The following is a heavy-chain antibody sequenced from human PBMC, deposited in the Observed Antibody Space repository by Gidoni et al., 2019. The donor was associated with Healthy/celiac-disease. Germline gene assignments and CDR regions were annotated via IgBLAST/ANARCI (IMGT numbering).Heavy chain of an antibody. J-gene: IGHJ4*02. V-gene: IGHV3-9*01. CDR3: AKDRQWLVIGTSPFDY. Sequence: EVQLVESGGGLVQPGRSLRLSCAASGFTFDDYAMHWVRQAPGKGLGWVSGISWNSGSIGYADSVKGRFTISRDNAKNSLYLQMNSLRAEDTALYYCAKDRQWLVIGTSPFDYWGQGTLVTVSS. CDR1: GFTFDDYA. D-gene: IGHD6-19*01. CDR2: ISWNSGSI.